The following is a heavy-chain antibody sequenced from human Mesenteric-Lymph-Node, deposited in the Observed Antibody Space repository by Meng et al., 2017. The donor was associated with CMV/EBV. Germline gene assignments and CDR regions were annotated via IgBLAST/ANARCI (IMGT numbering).Heavy chain of an antibody. CDR2: IYPGDSDT. Sequence: GGSLRLSCKGSGYSFTSYWIGWVRQMPGKGLEWMGIIYPGDSDTRYSPSFQGQVTISADKSISTAYLQWSSLKASDTAMYYCARHRGDYDFWSGYYRWSNWFDPWGQGTLVTVSS. J-gene: IGHJ5*02. CDR1: GYSFTSYW. CDR3: ARHRGDYDFWSGYYRWSNWFDP. V-gene: IGHV5-51*01. D-gene: IGHD3-3*01.